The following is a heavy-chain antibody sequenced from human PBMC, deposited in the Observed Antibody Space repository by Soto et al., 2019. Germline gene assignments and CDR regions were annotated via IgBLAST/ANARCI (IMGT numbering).Heavy chain of an antibody. CDR1: GYTFTTFG. CDR3: AREYCRGGRCYGTDY. Sequence: GASVKVSCKASGYTFTTFGISWVRQAPGQGLEWMGWISAYNGNTKYAQKFQGRVTMTTDTSTCTAYMELRSLSSDGTAVYSCAREYCRGGRCYGTDYWGQGTLVTVSS. D-gene: IGHD2-15*01. J-gene: IGHJ4*02. V-gene: IGHV1-18*01. CDR2: ISAYNGNT.